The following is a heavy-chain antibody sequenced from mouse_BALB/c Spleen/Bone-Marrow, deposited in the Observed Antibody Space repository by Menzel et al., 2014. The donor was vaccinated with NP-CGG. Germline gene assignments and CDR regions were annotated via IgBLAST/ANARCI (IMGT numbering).Heavy chain of an antibody. CDR1: GYSFSGYT. D-gene: IGHD2-13*01. CDR2: INPYNGGT. V-gene: IGHV1-18*01. CDR3: ARDGDGFAY. Sequence: VQLKESGPELVKPGASMKISCKASGYSFSGYTMNWVKQSHGQNLDWIGLINPYNGGTSYNQKFKGKATLTVDKSSSTAYMELLSLTSEDSAVYYCARDGDGFAYWGQGTLVTVSA. J-gene: IGHJ3*01.